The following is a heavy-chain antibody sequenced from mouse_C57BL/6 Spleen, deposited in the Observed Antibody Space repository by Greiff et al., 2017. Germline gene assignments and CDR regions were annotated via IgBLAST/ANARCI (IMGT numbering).Heavy chain of an antibody. CDR3: ARNDYYFDY. CDR1: GFTFSDYG. D-gene: IGHD2-4*01. Sequence: EVKLMESGGGLVKPGGSLKLSCAASGFTFSDYGMHWVRQAPEKGLEWVSYISSGSSTIYYADTVTGRFTISRDNAKNTLFLQMTSLRSEDTAMYYCARNDYYFDYWGQGTTLTVAS. V-gene: IGHV5-17*01. J-gene: IGHJ2*01. CDR2: ISSGSSTI.